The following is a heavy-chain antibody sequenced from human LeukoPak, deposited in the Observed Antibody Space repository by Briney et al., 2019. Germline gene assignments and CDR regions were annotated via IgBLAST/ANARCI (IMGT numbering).Heavy chain of an antibody. Sequence: PSETLSLTCAVYDGSFSGYYWNWIRQPPGKGLEWIGKINHSGSTNYNTSLKSRVTISGDTSKNQFSLKLSSVTAADTAVYYCARGSRISMFGVQHMRGSFDIWGQGTMVTVSS. J-gene: IGHJ3*02. CDR1: DGSFSGYY. CDR2: INHSGST. V-gene: IGHV4-34*01. D-gene: IGHD3-3*01. CDR3: ARGSRISMFGVQHMRGSFDI.